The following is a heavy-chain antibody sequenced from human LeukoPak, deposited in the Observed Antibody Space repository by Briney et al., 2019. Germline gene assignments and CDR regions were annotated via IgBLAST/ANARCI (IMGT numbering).Heavy chain of an antibody. Sequence: GASVKISCKASGYTFRGNYIHWLRQAPGPGLEWMGWIDASNGDTKSAQKFQGRVTMSRDTSISTAYMDLSSLSPDDAAVYYCARDPSSVTLYFFHYWGQGTLVTVSS. D-gene: IGHD4-11*01. CDR2: IDASNGDT. CDR3: ARDPSSVTLYFFHY. V-gene: IGHV1-2*02. J-gene: IGHJ4*02. CDR1: GYTFRGNY.